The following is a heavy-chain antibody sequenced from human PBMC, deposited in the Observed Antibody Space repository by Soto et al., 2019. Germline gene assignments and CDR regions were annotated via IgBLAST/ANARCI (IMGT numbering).Heavy chain of an antibody. J-gene: IGHJ5*02. CDR1: GASISGYD. CDR2: IYATGTT. Sequence: PSETLSLTCTVSGASISGYDWSWIRKSAGKGLGWIWRIYATGTTDYNPSLKSRVMMSVDTAKKQFSLRLRSVSAADTAVYYCVRDGTKTLRDWFDPWGQGISVTVSS. D-gene: IGHD1-1*01. CDR3: VRDGTKTLRDWFDP. V-gene: IGHV4-4*07.